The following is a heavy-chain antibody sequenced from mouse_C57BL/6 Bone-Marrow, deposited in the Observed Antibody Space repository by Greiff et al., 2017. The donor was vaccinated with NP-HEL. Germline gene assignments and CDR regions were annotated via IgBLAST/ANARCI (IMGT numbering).Heavy chain of an antibody. D-gene: IGHD1-1*01. CDR2: ISDGGSYT. CDR3: ARERYYGSRFAY. Sequence: EVQLVESGGGLVKPGGSLKLSCAASGFTFSSYAMSWVRQTPEKRLEWVATISDGGSYTYYPDNVKGRFTISRDNAKNNLYLQMSHLKSEDTAMYYCARERYYGSRFAYWGQGTLVTVSA. CDR1: GFTFSSYA. J-gene: IGHJ3*01. V-gene: IGHV5-4*01.